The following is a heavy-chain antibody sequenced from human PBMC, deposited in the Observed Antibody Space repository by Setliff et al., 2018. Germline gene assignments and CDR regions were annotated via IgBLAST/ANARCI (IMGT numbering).Heavy chain of an antibody. J-gene: IGHJ2*01. V-gene: IGHV4-59*11. D-gene: IGHD3-22*01. CDR2: VRYNGET. Sequence: SETLSLTCTVSGASISSHYWSWIRQAPGKGLQWIAYVRYNGETNYNPSLKSRVTITRNTSISTAYMELSSLRSEDTAVYYCARGRASGGYFEVWYSDLWGRGTLVTVSS. CDR1: GASISSHY. CDR3: ARGRASGGYFEVWYSDL.